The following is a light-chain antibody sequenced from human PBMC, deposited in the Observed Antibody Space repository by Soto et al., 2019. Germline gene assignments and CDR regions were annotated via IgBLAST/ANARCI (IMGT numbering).Light chain of an antibody. V-gene: IGKV1-39*01. CDR3: QQSYSTPHT. CDR2: AAS. Sequence: DIQMTQSPSSLSASVGDRVTITCRASQSISSYLNWYQQKPGKAPNLLIYAASSLQSGVPSRFSGSGSGTDFTLSISSLLPEDFATYYCQQSYSTPHTFGQGTKLEI. J-gene: IGKJ2*01. CDR1: QSISSY.